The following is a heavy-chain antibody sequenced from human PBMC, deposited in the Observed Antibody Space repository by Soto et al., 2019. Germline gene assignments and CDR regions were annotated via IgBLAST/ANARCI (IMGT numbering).Heavy chain of an antibody. CDR2: ISYDGSNK. CDR1: GFTFSNYA. D-gene: IGHD4-17*01. J-gene: IGHJ4*02. V-gene: IGHV3-30-3*01. Sequence: QVQLVESGGGVVQPGRSLRLSCAASGFTFSNYATHWVRQAPGKGLEWVAVISYDGSNKDYADSVKGRFTISRDNSKNTLYLQMNSLRAEDTAVYYCARDRWGTVTTPFEYWGQGTLVTVSS. CDR3: ARDRWGTVTTPFEY.